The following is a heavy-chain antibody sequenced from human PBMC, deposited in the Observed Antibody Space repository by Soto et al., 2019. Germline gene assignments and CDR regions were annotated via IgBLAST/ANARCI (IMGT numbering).Heavy chain of an antibody. CDR2: ISAYNGNT. CDR1: RLAHNSNS. J-gene: IGHJ4*02. D-gene: IGHD5-18*01. CDR3: ARDVGYGLIDY. Sequence: CSKECRLAHNSNSLWSARQAPGQGLEWMGWISAYNGNTNYAQKLQGRVTMTTDTSTSTAYMELRSLRSDDTAVYYCARDVGYGLIDYWGQGTLVTVSS. V-gene: IGHV1-18*01.